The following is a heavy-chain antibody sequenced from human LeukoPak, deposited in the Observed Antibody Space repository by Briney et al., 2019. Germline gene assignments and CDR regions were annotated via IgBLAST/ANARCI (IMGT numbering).Heavy chain of an antibody. V-gene: IGHV3-20*04. CDR3: ARVEGGRITMIVVVDYYFDY. CDR1: GLTFDDYG. J-gene: IGHJ4*02. D-gene: IGHD3-22*01. Sequence: GGSLRLSCAASGLTFDDYGMSWVRQAPGKGLEWVSGINWNGGSTGYADSVKGRFTISRDNAKNSLYLQMNSLRAEDTALYYCARVEGGRITMIVVVDYYFDYWGQGTLVTVSS. CDR2: INWNGGST.